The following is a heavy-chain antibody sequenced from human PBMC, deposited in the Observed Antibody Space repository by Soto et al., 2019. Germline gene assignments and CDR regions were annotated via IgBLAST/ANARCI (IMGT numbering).Heavy chain of an antibody. CDR1: GYTFTSYD. CDR3: VRELGAGIDAFDF. Sequence: ASVKVSCKASGYTFTSYDISWVRQAPGQGLEWMGWISAYNGNTNYAQKLQGRVTMTTDTSTSTAYMELRSLRSDDTAVYYWVRELGAGIDAFDFWGQGTMVTVAS. D-gene: IGHD7-27*01. CDR2: ISAYNGNT. V-gene: IGHV1-18*01. J-gene: IGHJ3*01.